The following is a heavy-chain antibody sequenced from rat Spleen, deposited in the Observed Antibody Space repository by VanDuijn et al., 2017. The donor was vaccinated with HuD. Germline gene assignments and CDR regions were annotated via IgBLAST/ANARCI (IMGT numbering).Heavy chain of an antibody. D-gene: IGHD4-3*01. Sequence: EVQLVESGGGLVQPGRSLKLSCAASGFNFNDYWMGWVRQAPGRGLEWIGEINKDSSTIKYSPSLKDKFTISRDNAQSTLYLQMSKLGSEDTAIYYCVREAFGVDYWGQGVMVTVSS. J-gene: IGHJ2*01. CDR3: VREAFGVDY. CDR1: GFNFNDYW. V-gene: IGHV4-2*01. CDR2: INKDSSTI.